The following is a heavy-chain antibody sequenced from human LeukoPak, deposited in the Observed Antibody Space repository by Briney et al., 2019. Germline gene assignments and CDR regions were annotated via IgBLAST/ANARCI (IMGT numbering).Heavy chain of an antibody. V-gene: IGHV3-74*01. CDR2: IASDGSST. D-gene: IGHD4-23*01. CDR3: ARGRPHGNDY. CDR1: GFAFSSYW. Sequence: GSLRLSCAASGFAFSSYWMNWVRQAPGKGLVWVSRIASDGSSTTYADSVKGRFSISRDNAKNTLYLQMNSLRVEDTAVYYCARGRPHGNDYWGQGTLVTVSS. J-gene: IGHJ4*02.